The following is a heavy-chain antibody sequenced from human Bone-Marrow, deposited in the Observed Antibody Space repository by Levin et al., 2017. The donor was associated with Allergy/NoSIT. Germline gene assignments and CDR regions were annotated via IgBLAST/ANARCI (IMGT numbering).Heavy chain of an antibody. CDR1: GFTVSNNY. J-gene: IGHJ4*02. Sequence: GGSLRLSCAASGFTVSNNYMTWVRQAPGKGLEWVSLIYSGGSTYYAASVKGRFTISRDNSRNTVYLQMNNLRAEDTAVYYCARNLPVTALGYWGQGTLVSVSS. D-gene: IGHD1-14*01. CDR3: ARNLPVTALGY. V-gene: IGHV3-53*01. CDR2: IYSGGST.